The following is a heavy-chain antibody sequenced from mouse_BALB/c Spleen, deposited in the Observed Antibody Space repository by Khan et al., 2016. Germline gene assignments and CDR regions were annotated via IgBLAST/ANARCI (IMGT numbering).Heavy chain of an antibody. J-gene: IGHJ2*01. D-gene: IGHD1-2*01. CDR3: ARTARIKY. CDR2: ISYSGRT. V-gene: IGHV3-2*02. Sequence: VQLKQSGPGLVKPSQSLSLTCTVTGYSITSGYGWNWIRQFPGNKLEWMGYISYSGRTNYNPSLKSRISITRDTSNNQFFLQLNSVTTEDTATYYCARTARIKYWGQGTTLTVSS. CDR1: GYSITSGYG.